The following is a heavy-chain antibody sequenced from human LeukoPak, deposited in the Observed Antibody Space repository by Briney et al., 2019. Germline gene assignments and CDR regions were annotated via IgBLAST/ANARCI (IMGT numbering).Heavy chain of an antibody. CDR2: IYSRGT. D-gene: IGHD3-10*01. Sequence: SETLSLTCTVSGGSISSYYLSWIRQPAGKGLEWIGRIYSRGTTYNPSLKDRVTMSADTSRNHVSLTLNSVTAADTAVYYCTRDSGTTGEVKFDPWGQGTLVTVSS. J-gene: IGHJ5*02. CDR3: TRDSGTTGEVKFDP. CDR1: GGSISSYY. V-gene: IGHV4-4*07.